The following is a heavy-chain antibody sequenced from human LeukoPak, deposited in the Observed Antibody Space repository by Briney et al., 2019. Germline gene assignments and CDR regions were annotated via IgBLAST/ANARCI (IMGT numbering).Heavy chain of an antibody. V-gene: IGHV3-21*01. J-gene: IGHJ4*02. CDR3: ASHDYGDYKYFDC. D-gene: IGHD4-17*01. Sequence: WGVLRLSCAASGFTFSSFSMSWARQAPGKGLEWVSCISSGSSYIYYADSVKGRFTISRDNAKNSLYLQMNSLRAEDTAVYYCASHDYGDYKYFDCWGQGTLVTVSS. CDR1: GFTFSSFS. CDR2: ISSGSSYI.